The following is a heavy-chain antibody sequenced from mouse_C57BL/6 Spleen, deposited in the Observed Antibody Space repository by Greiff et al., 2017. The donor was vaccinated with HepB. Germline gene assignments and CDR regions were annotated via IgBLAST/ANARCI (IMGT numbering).Heavy chain of an antibody. CDR3: ATGFDY. CDR1: GYSITSGYY. J-gene: IGHJ2*01. V-gene: IGHV3-6*01. CDR2: ISYDGSN. Sequence: EVQVVESGPGLVKPSQSLSLTCSVTGYSITSGYYWNWIRQFPGNKLEWMGYISYDGSNNYNPSLKNRISITRDTSKNQFFLKLNSVTTEDTATYYCATGFDYWGQGTTLTVSS.